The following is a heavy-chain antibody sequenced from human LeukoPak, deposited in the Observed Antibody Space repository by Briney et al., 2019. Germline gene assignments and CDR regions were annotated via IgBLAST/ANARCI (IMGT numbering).Heavy chain of an antibody. Sequence: GGSLRLSCTASGFTFSDYWMHWVRQAPGKGLVWVSRTNSDGSRTNYADCVKGRFTISRDNAKNTVFLQMNSLRAEDAAVYYCARVITGSTYGQFDYWGQGVLATVSS. J-gene: IGHJ4*02. CDR2: TNSDGSRT. CDR3: ARVITGSTYGQFDY. V-gene: IGHV3-74*01. CDR1: GFTFSDYW. D-gene: IGHD5-18*01.